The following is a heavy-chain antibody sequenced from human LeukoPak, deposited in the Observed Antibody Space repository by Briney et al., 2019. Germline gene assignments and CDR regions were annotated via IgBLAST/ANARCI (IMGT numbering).Heavy chain of an antibody. D-gene: IGHD3-22*01. CDR1: GGSISSGASA. CDR2: INHSGST. Sequence: SETLSLTCTVSGGSISSGASAWGWIRQHPKRGLEWVGYINHSGSTYYNPSLGSRVTMSVDTSKNQFSLKLSSVTAADSAVYYCARAARQGFTMIVVPFFYFDLWGRGTLVTVSS. J-gene: IGHJ2*01. V-gene: IGHV4-31*03. CDR3: ARAARQGFTMIVVPFFYFDL.